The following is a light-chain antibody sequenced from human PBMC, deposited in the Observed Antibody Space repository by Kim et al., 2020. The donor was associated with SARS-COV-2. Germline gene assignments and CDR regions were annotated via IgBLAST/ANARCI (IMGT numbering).Light chain of an antibody. CDR3: LLSYSGARPVV. CDR1: TGGVTSGHY. J-gene: IGLJ2*01. V-gene: IGLV7-46*01. CDR2: DTY. Sequence: GTVTLACGSSTGGVTSGHYPYWFQQKPGQAPRTLIYDTYNKQSWTPARFSGSLLGGKAALTLTGAQPEDEAEYYCLLSYSGARPVVFGGGTKLTVL.